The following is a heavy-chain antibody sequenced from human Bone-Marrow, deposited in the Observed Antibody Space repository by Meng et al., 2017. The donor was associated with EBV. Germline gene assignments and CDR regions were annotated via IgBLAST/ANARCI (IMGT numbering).Heavy chain of an antibody. J-gene: IGHJ2*01. CDR3: AGGYCGGDCREYWYFDF. CDR2: TNLNRST. D-gene: IGHD2-21*02. V-gene: IGHV4-34*01. Sequence: QVQLQQWGAGLLKPSETLSLTCAVYGGSFSGYYWSWIRQPTGKGLEWLGETNLNRSTNYVPSLKSRLTISVDTSQDQFSLELSSVTAAGTAVYCGAGGYCGGDCREYWYFDFWGHGTLVTVSS. CDR1: GGSFSGYY.